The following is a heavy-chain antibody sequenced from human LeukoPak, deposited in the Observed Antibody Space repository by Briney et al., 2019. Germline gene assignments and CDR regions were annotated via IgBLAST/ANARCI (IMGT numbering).Heavy chain of an antibody. CDR3: ARALPPPAGYSSGWYNYFDY. J-gene: IGHJ4*02. V-gene: IGHV4-4*07. Sequence: PSETLSLTCTVSGGSISSYYWSWIRQPAGKGLEWIGRIYTSGSTNYNPSLKSRVTMSVDTSKNQFSLKLSSVTAADTAVYYCARALPPPAGYSSGWYNYFDYWGQGTLVTVSS. CDR2: IYTSGST. D-gene: IGHD6-13*01. CDR1: GGSISSYY.